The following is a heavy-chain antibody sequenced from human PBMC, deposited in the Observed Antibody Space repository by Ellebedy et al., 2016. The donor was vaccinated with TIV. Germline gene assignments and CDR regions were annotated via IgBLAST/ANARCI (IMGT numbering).Heavy chain of an antibody. V-gene: IGHV5-51*01. Sequence: GESLKISCKGSGYSFTNYCIGWVRQMPAKGLEWMEIIRPRDSDPRYSQSFHGQVTISADKSISTASLQWSSLKASDTAVYYGARTYCSGGSCYRDALDIWGQGTVVTVSS. D-gene: IGHD2-15*01. CDR2: IRPRDSDP. CDR3: ARTYCSGGSCYRDALDI. CDR1: GYSFTNYC. J-gene: IGHJ3*02.